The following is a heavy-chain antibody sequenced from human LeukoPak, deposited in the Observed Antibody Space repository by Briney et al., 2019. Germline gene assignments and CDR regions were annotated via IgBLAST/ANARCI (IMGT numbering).Heavy chain of an antibody. D-gene: IGHD3-10*02. CDR3: TRENYVPDS. J-gene: IGHJ5*02. Sequence: QSGGSLRLSRAASGYRFSPYWMSWVRQTPGKGLEWVASISDGGRATYYGDSVRGRFTISRDDARNSLFLQMNGLRADDKAVYYCTRENYVPDSWGQGTLVTVSS. V-gene: IGHV3-7*03. CDR2: ISDGGRAT. CDR1: GYRFSPYW.